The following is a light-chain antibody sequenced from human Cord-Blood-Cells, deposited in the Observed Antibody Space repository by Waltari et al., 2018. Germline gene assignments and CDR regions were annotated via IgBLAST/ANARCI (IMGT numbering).Light chain of an antibody. J-gene: IGKJ2*01. V-gene: IGKV1-5*01. CDR1: QSISSW. CDR2: DAS. Sequence: DIQMTQSPSTLSASVGDRVTITCRASQSISSWLAWYQQKPGKAPKLLIYDASSLESGVQSRFSGSGSGTEFILTISSLQPDDFATYYCQQYNSYWTFGQGTKLEIK. CDR3: QQYNSYWT.